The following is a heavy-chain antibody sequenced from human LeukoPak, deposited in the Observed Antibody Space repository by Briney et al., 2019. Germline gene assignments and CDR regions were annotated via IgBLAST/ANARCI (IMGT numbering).Heavy chain of an antibody. CDR1: GGTFSTYT. V-gene: IGHV1-69*13. J-gene: IGHJ4*02. Sequence: SVKVSCKASGGTFSTYTFSWVRQAPGQGLEWMGGIIPAFGSANYAQKFQDRVTITADESTTTAYMELSSLGSEDTAVYYCARQKAYDLLTAAGYYFDYWGQGTLVSVSS. CDR3: ARQKAYDLLTAAGYYFDY. D-gene: IGHD3-9*01. CDR2: IIPAFGSA.